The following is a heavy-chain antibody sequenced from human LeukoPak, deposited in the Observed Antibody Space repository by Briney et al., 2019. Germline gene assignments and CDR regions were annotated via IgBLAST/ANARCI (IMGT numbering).Heavy chain of an antibody. V-gene: IGHV3-21*01. CDR3: ERDAGTVITGEAFDI. J-gene: IGHJ3*02. CDR2: ISSSSSYI. Sequence: GGSLRLSCAASGFTFSSYSMNWVRHAPGKGLEWVSSISSSSSYIYYTDSVKGRFTISRDTAKNSLYLQKKRLRAEDTAVYYCERDAGTVITGEAFDIWGQGTMVTVSS. CDR1: GFTFSSYS. D-gene: IGHD4-23*01.